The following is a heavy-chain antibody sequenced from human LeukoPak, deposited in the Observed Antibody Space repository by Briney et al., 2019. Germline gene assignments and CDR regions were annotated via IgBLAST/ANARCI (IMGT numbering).Heavy chain of an antibody. Sequence: QSGGSLRLSCAASGFTFDDYAMHWVRQAPGKGLEWVSGISWNSGSIGYADSVKGRFTISRDNAKNSLYLQMNSLRAEDTALYYCARGPGFWGDNWFDPWGQGTLVTVSS. V-gene: IGHV3-9*01. J-gene: IGHJ5*02. CDR2: ISWNSGSI. D-gene: IGHD3-16*01. CDR3: ARGPGFWGDNWFDP. CDR1: GFTFDDYA.